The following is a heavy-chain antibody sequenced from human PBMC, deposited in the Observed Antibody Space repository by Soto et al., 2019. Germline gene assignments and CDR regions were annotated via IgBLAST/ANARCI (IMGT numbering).Heavy chain of an antibody. Sequence: EVQLLESGGGLVKPGGSLRLSCAASGFNFRSYGLSWVRQAPGKGLEWGSDISGSGSVTNYADSVKGRFTISRDNSNNTLTLQMDSLRADDTAVYYCAKGGVAAARGYFDHWGQGTRVTVSS. CDR1: GFNFRSYG. CDR3: AKGGVAAARGYFDH. D-gene: IGHD6-13*01. J-gene: IGHJ4*02. CDR2: ISGSGSVT. V-gene: IGHV3-23*01.